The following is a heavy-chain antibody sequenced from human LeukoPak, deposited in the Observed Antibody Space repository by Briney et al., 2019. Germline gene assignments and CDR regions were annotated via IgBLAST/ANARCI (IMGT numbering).Heavy chain of an antibody. V-gene: IGHV3-30*18. CDR1: GFTFSSYG. J-gene: IGHJ4*02. CDR2: ISYDGSNK. Sequence: GGSPRLSCAASGFTFSSYGMHWVRQAPGKGLEWGAVISYDGSNKYYADSVKGRFTISRDNSKNTLYLQMNSLRAEDTAVYYCAKRGYSYGFDYWGQETLVSVSS. CDR3: AKRGYSYGFDY. D-gene: IGHD5-18*01.